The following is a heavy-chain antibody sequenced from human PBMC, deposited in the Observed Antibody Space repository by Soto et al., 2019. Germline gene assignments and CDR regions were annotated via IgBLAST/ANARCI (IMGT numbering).Heavy chain of an antibody. CDR3: ARDEAPRESWFDP. CDR2: IYYSGST. V-gene: IGHV4-31*03. J-gene: IGHJ5*02. D-gene: IGHD1-26*01. CDR1: GGSISSGGYY. Sequence: SETLSLTCTVSGGSISSGGYYWSWIRQHPGKGLEWIGYIYYSGSTYYNPSLKSRVTISVDTSKNQFSLKLSSVTAADTAVYYCARDEAPRESWFDPWGQGTLVTVSS.